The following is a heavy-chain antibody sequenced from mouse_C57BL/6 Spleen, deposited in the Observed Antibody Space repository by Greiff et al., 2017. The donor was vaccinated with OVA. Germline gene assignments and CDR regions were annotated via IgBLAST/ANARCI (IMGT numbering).Heavy chain of an antibody. CDR2: IDPSDSYT. CDR1: GYTFTSYW. Sequence: VQLQQPGAELVRPGTSVKLSCKASGYTFTSYWMHWVKQRPGQGLEWIGVIDPSDSYTNYNQKFQGKATLTVDTSSSTVYMQLSSLTSEDSAVYYCARSPYDYDGRDAMDYWGQGTSVTVSS. V-gene: IGHV1-59*01. CDR3: ARSPYDYDGRDAMDY. D-gene: IGHD2-4*01. J-gene: IGHJ4*01.